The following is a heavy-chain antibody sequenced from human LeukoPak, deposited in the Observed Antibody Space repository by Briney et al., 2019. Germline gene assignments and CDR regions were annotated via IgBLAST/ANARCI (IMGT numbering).Heavy chain of an antibody. Sequence: SETLSLTCTVSGGSISTYYWSWIRQPPGKRLEWIGYIYYSGSTNYNPSLKSRVTISIDTSKNQFSLRLSSATAADTAVYYCARDNSGGGSGFDPWGQGTLVTVSS. V-gene: IGHV4-59*01. J-gene: IGHJ5*02. CDR3: ARDNSGGGSGFDP. CDR2: IYYSGST. D-gene: IGHD2-15*01. CDR1: GGSISTYY.